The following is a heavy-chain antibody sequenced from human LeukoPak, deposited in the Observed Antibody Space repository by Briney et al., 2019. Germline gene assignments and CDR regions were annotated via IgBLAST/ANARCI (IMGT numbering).Heavy chain of an antibody. CDR3: ARDSGSSGWDPTSFMDY. V-gene: IGHV1-2*02. CDR1: GYTFTGHH. D-gene: IGHD6-19*01. Sequence: ASVKVSCKASGYTFTGHHIHWVRQAPGQGREWMGWMNPNSGGANFAQNFLGRVSMTRDTSISTVHMDLASLTSDDTAVYYCARDSGSSGWDPTSFMDYWGRGTLVTVSS. J-gene: IGHJ4*02. CDR2: MNPNSGGA.